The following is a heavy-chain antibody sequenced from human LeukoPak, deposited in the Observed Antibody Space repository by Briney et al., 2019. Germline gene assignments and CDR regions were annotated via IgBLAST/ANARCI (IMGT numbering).Heavy chain of an antibody. J-gene: IGHJ4*02. D-gene: IGHD6-13*01. CDR3: AKVGGSSWFGFDY. CDR2: TSGSGGST. CDR1: GFTFSSYA. V-gene: IGHV3-23*01. Sequence: GGSLRLSCAASGFTFSSYAMSWVRQAPGKGLEWVSATSGSGGSTYYADSVKGRFTISRDNSKNTLYLQMNSLRAEDTAVYYCAKVGGSSWFGFDYWGQGTLVTVSS.